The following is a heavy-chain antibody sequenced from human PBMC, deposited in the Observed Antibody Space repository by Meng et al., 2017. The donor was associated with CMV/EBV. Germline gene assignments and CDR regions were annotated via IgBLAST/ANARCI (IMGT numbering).Heavy chain of an antibody. J-gene: IGHJ4*02. Sequence: GGSLRLSCAASGLTFGSYAMSWVRQAPGKGLEWVSAISGSGGSTYYADSVKGRFTISRDNSKNTLYLQMNSLRAEDTAVYYCARGRGYCSSTSCYRAFDYWGQGTLVTVSS. CDR1: GLTFGSYA. D-gene: IGHD2-2*02. CDR3: ARGRGYCSSTSCYRAFDY. V-gene: IGHV3-23*01. CDR2: ISGSGGST.